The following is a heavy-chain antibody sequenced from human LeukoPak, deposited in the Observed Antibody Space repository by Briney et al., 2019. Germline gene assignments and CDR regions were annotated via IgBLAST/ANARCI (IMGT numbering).Heavy chain of an antibody. V-gene: IGHV4-59*01. Sequence: GSLRLSCTASGFTFGDYAMSWIRQPPEKGLEWIGYISYSGSTKYNPSLKSRVAISVDTSKNQFSLKLSSVTAADTAVYYCARGAENWFDPWGQGTLVTVSS. J-gene: IGHJ5*02. CDR3: ARGAENWFDP. CDR2: ISYSGST. CDR1: GFTFGDYA.